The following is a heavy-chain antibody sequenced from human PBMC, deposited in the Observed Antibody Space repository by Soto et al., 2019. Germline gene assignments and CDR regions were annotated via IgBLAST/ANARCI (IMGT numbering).Heavy chain of an antibody. V-gene: IGHV4-34*01. Sequence: SETLCLSSAVYGESFRGYYWRWIRQPPGKGLEWIGEINHSGSTNYNPSLKSRVTISVDTSKNQFSLKLSSVTAAATAVYYCARGPKLYYGSGSYYWRVFDYWGQGTLVTVSS. D-gene: IGHD3-10*01. CDR3: ARGPKLYYGSGSYYWRVFDY. CDR2: INHSGST. CDR1: GESFRGYY. J-gene: IGHJ4*02.